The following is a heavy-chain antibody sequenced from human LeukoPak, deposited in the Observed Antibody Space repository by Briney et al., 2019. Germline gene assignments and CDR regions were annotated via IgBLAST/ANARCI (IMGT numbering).Heavy chain of an antibody. J-gene: IGHJ4*02. Sequence: GGSLRLSCAASGFTFSRYTMNWVRQAPGKGLEWVSHISTSGSAMYYADSVKGRFTISRDNAKDSLCLQMNSLRDEDTAVYYCASSGSYRFDYWGQGTLVTVSS. V-gene: IGHV3-48*02. CDR1: GFTFSRYT. D-gene: IGHD1-26*01. CDR2: ISTSGSAM. CDR3: ASSGSYRFDY.